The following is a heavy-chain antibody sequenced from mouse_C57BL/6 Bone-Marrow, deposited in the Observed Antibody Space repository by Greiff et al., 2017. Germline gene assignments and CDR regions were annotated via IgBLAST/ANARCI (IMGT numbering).Heavy chain of an antibody. V-gene: IGHV1-55*01. CDR3: AGYDGNLAWFAY. CDR2: IYPGSGST. D-gene: IGHD2-3*01. Sequence: QVQLQQPGAELVKPGASVKMSCKASGYTFTSYWITWVKQRPGQGLEWIGDIYPGSGSTNYNEKFKSKATLTVDTSSSTASMQLSSLTSEDSAVYYCAGYDGNLAWFAYWGQGTLVTVSA. J-gene: IGHJ3*01. CDR1: GYTFTSYW.